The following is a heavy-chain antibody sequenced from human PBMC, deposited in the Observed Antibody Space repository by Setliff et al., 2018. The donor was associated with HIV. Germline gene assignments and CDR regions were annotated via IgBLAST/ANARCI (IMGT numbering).Heavy chain of an antibody. V-gene: IGHV3-48*01. Sequence: GSLRLSCAASGFTFSNYDMHWVRQVTGKGLEWVSGIKTDGSTIYYANSVKGRFTISRDDAKNSLYLQMDSLRAEDTAVYYCARWVTMVRGAIMEAWLDPWGQGTLVTVSS. CDR3: ARWVTMVRGAIMEAWLDP. D-gene: IGHD3-10*01. CDR2: IKTDGSTI. CDR1: GFTFSNYD. J-gene: IGHJ5*02.